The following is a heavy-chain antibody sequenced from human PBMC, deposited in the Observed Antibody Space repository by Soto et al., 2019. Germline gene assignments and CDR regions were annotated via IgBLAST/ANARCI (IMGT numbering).Heavy chain of an antibody. D-gene: IGHD2-21*01. Sequence: EVQLEESGGGLIQPGESLRLSCVASGFSVSSNYMNWIRQAPGGGLEWVSSLYGGGSSYYADSLQGRFTISRDSSKNTVYLRMNSLKVDATAVYYCAGGRFCGSGSCYFFDSWGQGILVTVSS. J-gene: IGHJ4*02. V-gene: IGHV3-53*01. CDR1: GFSVSSNY. CDR2: LYGGGSS. CDR3: AGGRFCGSGSCYFFDS.